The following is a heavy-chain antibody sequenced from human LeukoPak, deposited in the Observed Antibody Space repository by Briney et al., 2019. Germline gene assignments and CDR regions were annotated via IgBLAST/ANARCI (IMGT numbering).Heavy chain of an antibody. CDR3: ARRGITGTTGFDY. V-gene: IGHV3-64*01. Sequence: PGGSLRLSCAASAFTFSDYPMHWVRQAPGKGLESVSAISSNGGSTYYANSVKGRFTISRDNSKNTLYLQMGSLRPEDMAVYYCARRGITGTTGFDYWGQGTPVTVSS. J-gene: IGHJ4*02. CDR2: ISSNGGST. D-gene: IGHD1-20*01. CDR1: AFTFSDYP.